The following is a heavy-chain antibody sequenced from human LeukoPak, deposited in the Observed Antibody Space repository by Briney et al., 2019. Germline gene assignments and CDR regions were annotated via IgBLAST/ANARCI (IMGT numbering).Heavy chain of an antibody. CDR3: ARHPIAGTMFDY. CDR2: IYTSGST. CDR1: VGSISSSSYY. D-gene: IGHD1-7*01. J-gene: IGHJ4*02. Sequence: SETLSLTCTVSVGSISSSSYYWGWIRQPPGKGLEWIGYIYTSGSTNYNPSLKSRVTISVDTSKNQFSLKLSSVTAADTAVYYCARHPIAGTMFDYWVQGTLVTVSS. V-gene: IGHV4-61*05.